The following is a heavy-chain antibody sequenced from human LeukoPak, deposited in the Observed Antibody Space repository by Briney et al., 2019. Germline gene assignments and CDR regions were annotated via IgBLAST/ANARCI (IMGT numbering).Heavy chain of an antibody. CDR1: GFTFSSSA. V-gene: IGHV3-30*18. J-gene: IGHJ6*02. D-gene: IGHD3-3*01. CDR2: ISYDESNK. CDR3: AKGTDTKPFWSGYWVDV. Sequence: GRSLRLSCAASGFTFSSSAMHWVRQAPGKGLEWVAVISYDESNKYYADSVKGRFTISRGNSKNTLYLQMNSLRAEDTAVYYCAKGTDTKPFWSGYWVDVWGQGTTVTVSS.